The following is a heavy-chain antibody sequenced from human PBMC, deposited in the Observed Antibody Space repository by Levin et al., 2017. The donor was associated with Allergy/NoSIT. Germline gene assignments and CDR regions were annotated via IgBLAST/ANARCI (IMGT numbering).Heavy chain of an antibody. V-gene: IGHV3-48*02. CDR3: ARDYSNYDRYYYYMDV. Sequence: GGSLRLSCAASGFTLRSYNMNWVRQAPGKGLEWVSYISSIGTTIYHADSVKGRFTISRDNAKNSLYLQMNSLREEDTAVYYCARDYSNYDRYYYYMDVWGKGTTVTVSS. J-gene: IGHJ6*03. CDR2: ISSIGTTI. CDR1: GFTLRSYN. D-gene: IGHD4-11*01.